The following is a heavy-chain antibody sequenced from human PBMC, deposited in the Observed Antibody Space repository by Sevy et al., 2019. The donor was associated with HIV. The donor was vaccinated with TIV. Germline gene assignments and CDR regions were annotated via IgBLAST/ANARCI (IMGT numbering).Heavy chain of an antibody. Sequence: GGSLRLSCAASGLTFSSHAMHWVRQAPGQGLEWVAVISSAGSNKYYADSVKGRFTISRDNPKNILYLQMNSLRPEDTAVYYCTRDAGYSIAWSPSDYWGQGTLVTVSS. CDR1: GLTFSSHA. D-gene: IGHD6-19*01. CDR3: TRDAGYSIAWSPSDY. V-gene: IGHV3-30-3*01. J-gene: IGHJ4*02. CDR2: ISSAGSNK.